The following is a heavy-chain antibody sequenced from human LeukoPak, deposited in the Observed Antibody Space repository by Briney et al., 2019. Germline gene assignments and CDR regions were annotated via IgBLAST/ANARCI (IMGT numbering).Heavy chain of an antibody. J-gene: IGHJ4*02. D-gene: IGHD3-10*01. Sequence: GGSLRLSCAASGFTVSSNYMSWVRQAPGKGLEWVSVIYAGDRTYYAESVKGRFTISRGNSKNTLYLQMNSLRAEDTAVYYCARDLMIRGVILDYWGQGTLVTVSS. V-gene: IGHV3-66*02. CDR2: IYAGDRT. CDR3: ARDLMIRGVILDY. CDR1: GFTVSSNY.